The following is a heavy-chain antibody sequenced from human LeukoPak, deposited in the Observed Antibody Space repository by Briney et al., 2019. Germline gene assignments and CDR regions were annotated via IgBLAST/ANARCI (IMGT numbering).Heavy chain of an antibody. CDR3: ARSLGFGEYYFDY. J-gene: IGHJ4*02. CDR2: ISTYNVNT. D-gene: IGHD3-10*01. V-gene: IGHV1-18*01. Sequence: ASVWVSCKASGYTFTSYDISWVRQAPGQGLEWMGWISTYNVNTNYAEKLQGRVTMTTDTSTSTAHMELRSLRSDDTAVYYCARSLGFGEYYFDYWGQGTLVPVSS. CDR1: GYTFTSYD.